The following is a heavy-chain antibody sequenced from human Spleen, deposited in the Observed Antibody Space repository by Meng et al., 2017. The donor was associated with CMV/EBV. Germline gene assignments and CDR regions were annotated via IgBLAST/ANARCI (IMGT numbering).Heavy chain of an antibody. CDR2: INPNSGGT. D-gene: IGHD3-10*01. Sequence: ASVKVSCKASGYTFTGYYMHWVRQAPGQGLEWMEWINPNSGGTNYAQKFQGRVTMTRDTSISTAYMELSRLRSDDTAVYYCAVFGSGSYSPSFDYWGQGTLVTVSS. V-gene: IGHV1-2*02. CDR3: AVFGSGSYSPSFDY. CDR1: GYTFTGYY. J-gene: IGHJ4*02.